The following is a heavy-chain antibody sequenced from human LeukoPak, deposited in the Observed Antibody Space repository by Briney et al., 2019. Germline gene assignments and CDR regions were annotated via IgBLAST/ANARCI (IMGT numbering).Heavy chain of an antibody. CDR3: VKGDTAMDTPIDY. Sequence: PGGSLRLSCAASGFTFDDYAMHWVRQAPGKGLEWGSLISWDDYSTYYADSVKGRFTISRDNSKNSLYLQMNSLRTEDTALYYCVKGDTAMDTPIDYWGQGTLVTVSS. CDR2: ISWDDYST. CDR1: GFTFDDYA. D-gene: IGHD5-18*01. V-gene: IGHV3-43D*03. J-gene: IGHJ4*02.